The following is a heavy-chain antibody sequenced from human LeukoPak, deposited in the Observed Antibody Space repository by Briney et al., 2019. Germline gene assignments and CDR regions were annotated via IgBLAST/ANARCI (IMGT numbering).Heavy chain of an antibody. V-gene: IGHV4-34*01. CDR2: IFHSGST. Sequence: SETLSLTCAVYGGSFSGYYWSWIRQPPGKGLEWIGNIFHSGSTNYNPSLKGRVTISVDTSKNQFSLKLSSVTAADTAVYYCARGGNWFDPWGQGTLVTVSS. CDR1: GGSFSGYY. CDR3: ARGGNWFDP. J-gene: IGHJ5*02.